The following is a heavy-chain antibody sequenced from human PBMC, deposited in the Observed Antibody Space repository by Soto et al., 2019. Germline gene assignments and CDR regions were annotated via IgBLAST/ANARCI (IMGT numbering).Heavy chain of an antibody. CDR3: ASSGYCSSTSCPYYFDY. CDR1: GGTFSSYA. Sequence: QVQLVQSGAEVKKPGSSVKVSCKASGGTFSSYAISWVRQAPGQGLEWMGGIIPIFGTANYAQKFQGRVTITADKSTSTVYMELSSLRSEVTAVYYCASSGYCSSTSCPYYFDYWGQGAMVTVSS. CDR2: IIPIFGTA. D-gene: IGHD2-2*03. J-gene: IGHJ4*02. V-gene: IGHV1-69*06.